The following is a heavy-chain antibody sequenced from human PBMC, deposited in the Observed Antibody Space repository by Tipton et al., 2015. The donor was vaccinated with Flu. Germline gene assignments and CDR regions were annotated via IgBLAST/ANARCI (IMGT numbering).Heavy chain of an antibody. Sequence: AVSGFTLTRYGMSWVRQAPGKGLEWISGFSVSGGATFLADSVKGRFTISRDYYKNTLYLQMNSLRPDDTAVYYCAKVIPELVAGLDRWGQGTLVTVSS. CDR2: FSVSGGAT. CDR3: AKVIPELVAGLDR. D-gene: IGHD6-19*01. V-gene: IGHV3-23*01. J-gene: IGHJ5*02. CDR1: GFTLTRYG.